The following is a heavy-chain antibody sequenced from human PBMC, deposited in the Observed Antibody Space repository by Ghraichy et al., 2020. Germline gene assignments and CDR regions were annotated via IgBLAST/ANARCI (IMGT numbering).Heavy chain of an antibody. CDR3: VSDLVAEPDYGMDV. D-gene: IGHD2-2*01. CDR2: ISSISSYL. J-gene: IGHJ6*02. CDR1: GFTFSSYS. V-gene: IGHV3-21*01. Sequence: GGSLRLSCAASGFTFSSYSMNWVRQAPGKGLEWVSSISSISSYLYYADSVKGRFTISRDNAKNSLYLQMNSLRAEDTAVFYFVSDLVAEPDYGMDVWGQGTTV.